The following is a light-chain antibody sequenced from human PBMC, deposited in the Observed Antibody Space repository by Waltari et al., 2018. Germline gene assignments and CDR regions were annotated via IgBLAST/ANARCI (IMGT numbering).Light chain of an antibody. CDR3: QAADTTRGRPVI. Sequence: SSELTQPPSVSVSPGQPARSTCSGDTLSSQFIYWYQQKSGQAPPLVIYSARERPSGIPDRISGFTSWTKVTLIVSEAQAEDEVDYYCQAADTTRGRPVIFGGGTQLTVL. CDR2: SAR. CDR1: TLSSQF. J-gene: IGLJ2*01. V-gene: IGLV3-25*03.